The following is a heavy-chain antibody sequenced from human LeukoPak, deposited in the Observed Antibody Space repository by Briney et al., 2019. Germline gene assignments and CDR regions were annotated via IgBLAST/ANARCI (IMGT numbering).Heavy chain of an antibody. CDR1: GFMFSSNW. D-gene: IGHD6-6*01. CDR2: IKEDGTET. V-gene: IGHV3-7*03. J-gene: IGHJ4*02. Sequence: GGSLRLSCAASGFMFSSNWMSWVRLAPGKGLEWVANIKEDGTETYYVDSVKGRFTISRDNAKNSLYLQMNSLRAEDTALYYCAKDISSSSSVFDYWGQGTLVTVSS. CDR3: AKDISSSSSVFDY.